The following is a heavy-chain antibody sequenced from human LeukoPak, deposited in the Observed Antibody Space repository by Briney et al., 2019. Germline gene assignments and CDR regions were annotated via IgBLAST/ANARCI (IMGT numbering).Heavy chain of an antibody. CDR3: AKNGAHSSSWSRVYFDY. V-gene: IGHV3-23*01. CDR2: VSGSGGST. J-gene: IGHJ4*02. CDR1: GFTFSSYA. D-gene: IGHD6-13*01. Sequence: GGSLRLSCAASGFTFSSYAMSWVRQAPGKGLEWISAVSGSGGSTSYADSVKGRFTISRDNSKNTLYLQMNSLRAEDTAVYYCAKNGAHSSSWSRVYFDYWGQGTLVTVSS.